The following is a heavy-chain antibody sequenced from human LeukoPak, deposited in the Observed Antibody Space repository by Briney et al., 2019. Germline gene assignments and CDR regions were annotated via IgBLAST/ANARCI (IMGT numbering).Heavy chain of an antibody. V-gene: IGHV3-23*01. CDR2: ITGSGDAT. Sequence: GGSLRLSCAASGFTFSSYAMSWVRQAPGKGLEWVSVITGSGDATYYADSVKGRFTISRDNSKNTLYLQMNSLRAEDTAVYYCARGRSGGSSGWYVGSDYWGQGTLVTVSS. D-gene: IGHD6-19*01. J-gene: IGHJ4*02. CDR3: ARGRSGGSSGWYVGSDY. CDR1: GFTFSSYA.